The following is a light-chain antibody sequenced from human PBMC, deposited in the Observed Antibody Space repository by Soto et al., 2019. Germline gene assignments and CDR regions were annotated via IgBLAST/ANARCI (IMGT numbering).Light chain of an antibody. V-gene: IGKV3-20*01. Sequence: EIVLTQSPGTLSLSPGERATLSCRASQSISSSYLAWYQQKPGQAPRLLIHGACSRATGIPGRFSGSGSGTDFTLTISRLEPEDFAVYYCQQYGSSPGTFGQGTKLEIK. J-gene: IGKJ2*01. CDR1: QSISSSY. CDR3: QQYGSSPGT. CDR2: GAC.